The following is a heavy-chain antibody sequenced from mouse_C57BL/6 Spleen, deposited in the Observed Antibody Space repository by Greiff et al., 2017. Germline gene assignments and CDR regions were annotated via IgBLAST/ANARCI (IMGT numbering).Heavy chain of an antibody. CDR1: GFTFSDYG. V-gene: IGHV5-17*01. CDR3: ANAYYSNFAWFAY. CDR2: ISSGSSTI. Sequence: DVKLVESGGGLVKPGGSLKLSCAASGFTFSDYGMHWVRQAPEKGLEWVAYISSGSSTIYYADTVKGRFTISRDNAKNTLFLQMTSLRSEDTAMYYCANAYYSNFAWFAYWGQGTLVTVSA. J-gene: IGHJ3*01. D-gene: IGHD2-5*01.